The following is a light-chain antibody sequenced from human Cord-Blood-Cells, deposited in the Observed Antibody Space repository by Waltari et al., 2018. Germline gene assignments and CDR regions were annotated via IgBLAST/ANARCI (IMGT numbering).Light chain of an antibody. V-gene: IGKV4-1*01. CDR2: WAA. CDR3: QQYYSTPYS. CDR1: QSVLYSSNNKYY. J-gene: IGKJ2*03. Sequence: DIVMTQSPDSLAVSLGERATINCKSSQSVLYSSNNKYYLAWYQHKPGQPPKLLIYWAATRESWVPDRFSGSGSGTEFTLTIISLQAEDVAVYYCQQYYSTPYSFGQGTKLEIK.